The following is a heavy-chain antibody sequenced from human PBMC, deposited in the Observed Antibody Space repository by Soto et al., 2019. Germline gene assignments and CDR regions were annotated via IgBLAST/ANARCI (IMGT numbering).Heavy chain of an antibody. CDR2: VIPVFGTT. V-gene: IGHV1-69*13. CDR3: AREVHTDGAFDI. J-gene: IGHJ3*02. Sequence: SVKVSCKASGYIFSSYSISWVRQAPGQGLEWMGGVIPVFGTTRDVQKFQGRVTMTANESTSTVYMELSRLRSEDTAIYYCAREVHTDGAFDIWGQGTMVTVSS. CDR1: GYIFSSYS. D-gene: IGHD5-18*01.